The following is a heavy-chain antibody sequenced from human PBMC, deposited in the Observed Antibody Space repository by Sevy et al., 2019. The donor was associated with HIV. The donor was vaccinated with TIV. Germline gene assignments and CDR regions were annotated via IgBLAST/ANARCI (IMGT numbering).Heavy chain of an antibody. CDR1: GGSISSSSYY. V-gene: IGHV4-39*01. D-gene: IGHD1-26*01. CDR2: IYYSRST. J-gene: IGHJ4*02. Sequence: SETLSLTCTVSGGSISSSSYYWGWIRQPPGKGLEWIGSIYYSRSTYYNPSLKSRVTISVDTSKNQFSLKLSSVTAADTAVYYCARHSSPQWELHPNFDYWGQGTLVTVSS. CDR3: ARHSSPQWELHPNFDY.